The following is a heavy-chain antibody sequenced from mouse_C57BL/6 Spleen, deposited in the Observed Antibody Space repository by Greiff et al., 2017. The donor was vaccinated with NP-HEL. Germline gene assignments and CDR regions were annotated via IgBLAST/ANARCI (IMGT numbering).Heavy chain of an antibody. Sequence: VQLQQSGAELVMPGASVKLSCKASGYTFTSYWMHWVKQRPGQGLEWIGEIDPSDSYTNYNQKFKGKSTLTVDTSSSTAYMQLSSLTSEDSAVYYCARWGYYGRSVYFDYWGQGTTLTVSS. CDR3: ARWGYYGRSVYFDY. CDR2: IDPSDSYT. CDR1: GYTFTSYW. J-gene: IGHJ2*01. D-gene: IGHD1-1*01. V-gene: IGHV1-69*01.